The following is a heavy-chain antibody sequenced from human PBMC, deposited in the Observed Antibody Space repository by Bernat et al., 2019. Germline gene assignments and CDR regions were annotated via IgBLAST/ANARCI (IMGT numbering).Heavy chain of an antibody. CDR1: GFTFSDYY. CDR2: ISSSGSTI. Sequence: QVQLVESGGGVVQPGRSLRLSCAASGFTFSDYYMSWIRQAPGKGLEWVSYISSSGSTIYYADSVKGRFTISRDNAKNSLYLQMNSLRAEDTAVYYCARSRSIAALIDYWGQGTLVTVSS. J-gene: IGHJ4*02. D-gene: IGHD6-6*01. CDR3: ARSRSIAALIDY. V-gene: IGHV3-11*01.